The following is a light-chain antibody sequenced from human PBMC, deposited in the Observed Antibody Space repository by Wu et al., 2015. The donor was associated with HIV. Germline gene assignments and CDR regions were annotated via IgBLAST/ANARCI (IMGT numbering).Light chain of an antibody. V-gene: IGKV1-27*01. CDR1: QGISNF. J-gene: IGKJ1*01. Sequence: DIQMTQSPSSLSASVGDRVTITCRASQGISNFLAWYQQKPGKPPKVLIYAASTLQSGVPSRFSGSGSGTDFTLTISSLQPDDFATYYCQQYNTFRTFGQGTKGGNQT. CDR2: AAS. CDR3: QQYNTFRT.